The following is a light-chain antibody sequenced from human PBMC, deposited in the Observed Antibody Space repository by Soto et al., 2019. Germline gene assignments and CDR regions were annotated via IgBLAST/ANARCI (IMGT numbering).Light chain of an antibody. V-gene: IGLV1-44*01. CDR2: ANN. CDR3: AAWDDGLNGWL. Sequence: QSVLTQPPSASGTPGQRVTISCSGSNSNVGNNTVNWYQQFPGTSPRLLIEANNQRASGVPDRFSGSKSANSASLAISGLKSEDEADYYCAAWDDGLNGWLFGGWTKLTVL. CDR1: NSNVGNNT. J-gene: IGLJ3*02.